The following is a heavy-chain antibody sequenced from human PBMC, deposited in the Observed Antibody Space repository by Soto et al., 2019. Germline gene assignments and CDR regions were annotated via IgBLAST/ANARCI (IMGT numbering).Heavy chain of an antibody. J-gene: IGHJ6*02. CDR2: ISGSGGST. CDR1: GFTFSSYA. CDR3: AKVAGFYGGNSYGMDV. V-gene: IGHV3-23*01. Sequence: LRLSCAASGFTFSSYAMSWVRQAPGKGLEWVSAISGSGGSTYYADSVKGRFTISRDNSKNTLYLQMNSLRAEDTAVYYCAKVAGFYGGNSYGMDVWGQGTTVTVSS. D-gene: IGHD4-17*01.